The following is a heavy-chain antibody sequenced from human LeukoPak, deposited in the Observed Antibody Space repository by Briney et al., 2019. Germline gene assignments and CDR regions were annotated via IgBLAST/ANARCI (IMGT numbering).Heavy chain of an antibody. Sequence: GGSLRLSCAASGFTFRSYAMSWVRQAPGKGLEWVSGISGSGDSTNYADSVKGRSTISRDNSKNTLYLQMNSLRAEDTAVCYCAKEAVTGPFDYWGQGTLVTVSS. D-gene: IGHD6-19*01. CDR1: GFTFRSYA. J-gene: IGHJ4*02. CDR2: ISGSGDST. CDR3: AKEAVTGPFDY. V-gene: IGHV3-23*01.